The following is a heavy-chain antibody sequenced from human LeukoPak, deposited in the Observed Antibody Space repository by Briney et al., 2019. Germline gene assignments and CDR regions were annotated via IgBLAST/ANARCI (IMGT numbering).Heavy chain of an antibody. CDR3: ARDPDYDFWSGYSFDY. CDR2: ISSSSSTI. V-gene: IGHV3-48*01. Sequence: GGSLRLSCAVSGFTFSSYWMSWVRQAPGKGLEWVSYISSSSSTIYYADSVKGRFTISRDNAKNSLYLQMNSLRAEDTAVYYCARDPDYDFWSGYSFDYWGQGTLVTVSS. D-gene: IGHD3-3*01. CDR1: GFTFSSYW. J-gene: IGHJ4*02.